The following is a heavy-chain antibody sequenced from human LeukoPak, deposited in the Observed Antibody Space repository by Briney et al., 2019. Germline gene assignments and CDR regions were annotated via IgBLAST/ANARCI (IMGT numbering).Heavy chain of an antibody. CDR1: GYTFTSYD. CDR3: ARGRLQDYYDSSGYHYYYYYYYMDV. J-gene: IGHJ6*03. D-gene: IGHD3-22*01. V-gene: IGHV1-8*03. CDR2: MNPNSGNT. Sequence: ASVKVSCKASGYTFTSYDINWVRQATGQGLEWMGWMNPNSGNTGYAQKLQGRVTITRNTSISTAYMELSSLRSEDTAVYYCARGRLQDYYDSSGYHYYYYYYYMDVWGKGTTVTVSS.